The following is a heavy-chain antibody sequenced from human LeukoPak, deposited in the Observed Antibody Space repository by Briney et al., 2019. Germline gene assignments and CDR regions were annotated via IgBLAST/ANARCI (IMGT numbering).Heavy chain of an antibody. Sequence: GGSLRLSCVASGFTFGSYAMSWVRQAPGKGLEWVSAISGSGGSTYYADSVKGRFTISRDNSKNTLYLQMNSLRAEDTAVYYCSKVVLTMVRGGRWYFGYWGQGTLVTVSS. CDR2: ISGSGGST. V-gene: IGHV3-23*01. D-gene: IGHD3-10*01. J-gene: IGHJ4*02. CDR3: SKVVLTMVRGGRWYFGY. CDR1: GFTFGSYA.